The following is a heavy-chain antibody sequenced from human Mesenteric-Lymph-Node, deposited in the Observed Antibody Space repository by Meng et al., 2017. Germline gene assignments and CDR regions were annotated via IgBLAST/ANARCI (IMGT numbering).Heavy chain of an antibody. Sequence: QVQLVQSGSEVKKPGASVKVSCKASGYTFTDYYIHWVRQAPGQGLEWMGWMSPNTGNTGYAQKFQGRVTMTSDTSMSTAYMELSALSSEDTAVYYCARDPEFAYWGQGTLVTVSS. J-gene: IGHJ4*02. V-gene: IGHV1-8*02. CDR3: ARDPEFAY. CDR1: GYTFTDYY. D-gene: IGHD3-10*01. CDR2: MSPNTGNT.